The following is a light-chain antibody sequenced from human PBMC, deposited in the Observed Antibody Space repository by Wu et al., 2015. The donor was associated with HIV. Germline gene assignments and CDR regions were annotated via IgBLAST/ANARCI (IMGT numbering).Light chain of an antibody. CDR2: VH. V-gene: IGKV3-20*01. Sequence: NYLDLGTTQKPTATASHGSSSLVHQQATDIPDTFSGSGSGTDFTLTIGRLEPEDFAVYYCQQYGSSPKTFGQGTKLEIK. J-gene: IGKJ2*01. CDR3: QQYGSSPKT. CDR1: NY.